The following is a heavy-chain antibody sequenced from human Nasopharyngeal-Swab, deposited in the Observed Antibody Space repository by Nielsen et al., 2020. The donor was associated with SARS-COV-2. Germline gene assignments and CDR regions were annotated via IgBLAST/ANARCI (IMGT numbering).Heavy chain of an antibody. V-gene: IGHV3-66*04. Sequence: GESLKISCAASGFTVSSNYMSWVRQAPGKGLEWVSVIYSGGSTYYADSVKGRFTISRDNSKNTLYLQMNSLRAEDTAVYYCTRLSFPLTTVGAPWGQGTLVTVSS. D-gene: IGHD4-23*01. CDR3: TRLSFPLTTVGAP. J-gene: IGHJ5*02. CDR2: IYSGGST. CDR1: GFTVSSNY.